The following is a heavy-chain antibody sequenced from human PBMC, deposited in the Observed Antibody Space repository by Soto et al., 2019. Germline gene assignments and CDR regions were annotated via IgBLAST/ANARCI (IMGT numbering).Heavy chain of an antibody. V-gene: IGHV3-64*01. Sequence: EVQLVESGGGLVQPGGSLRLSCAASGFTFSDYAMHWVRQAPGKGLEYISSLSNNGNSTYYANSVKGRLTISRDNSRNTLYLQIRSLRREDVDMSYCVRDALDSWNAPFFDYWGQGTLVTVSS. CDR2: LSNNGNST. CDR1: GFTFSDYA. J-gene: IGHJ4*02. CDR3: VRDALDSWNAPFFDY. D-gene: IGHD1-20*01.